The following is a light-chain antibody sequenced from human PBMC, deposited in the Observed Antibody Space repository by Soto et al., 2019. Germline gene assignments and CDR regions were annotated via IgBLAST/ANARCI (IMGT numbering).Light chain of an antibody. J-gene: IGKJ2*01. CDR1: QSLVHSDENTY. CDR2: RVS. V-gene: IGKV2-30*02. Sequence: DDVMTQSPLSLPVTLGQPASISCRSSQSLVHSDENTYLNWFQQRPGQSPRRLIYRVSNRDSGVPDRFSGSGSGTEFTLKISRVEAEDVGFYYCMQGTHWPPRYTVGQGTKLEIK. CDR3: MQGTHWPPRYT.